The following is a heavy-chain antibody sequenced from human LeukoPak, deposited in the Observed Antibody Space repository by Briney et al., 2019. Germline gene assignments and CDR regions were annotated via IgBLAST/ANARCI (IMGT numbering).Heavy chain of an antibody. D-gene: IGHD3-22*01. CDR2: IIPIFGTA. CDR1: GYTFTSYG. V-gene: IGHV1-69*13. Sequence: ASVKVSCKASGYTFTSYGISWVRQAPGQGLEWMGGIIPIFGTANYAQKFQGRVTITADESTSTAYMELSSLRSEDTAVYYCARGHYDSSGYFPYYYYGMDVWGQGTTVTVSS. CDR3: ARGHYDSSGYFPYYYYGMDV. J-gene: IGHJ6*02.